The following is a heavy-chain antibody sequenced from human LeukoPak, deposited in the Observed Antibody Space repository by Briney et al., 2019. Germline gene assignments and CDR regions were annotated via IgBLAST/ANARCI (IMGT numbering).Heavy chain of an antibody. V-gene: IGHV3-30*04. J-gene: IGHJ5*02. CDR1: EFTFSTYA. D-gene: IGHD3-10*01. CDR3: AREYYRFGEPGTRWFDP. CDR2: ISYDGSIT. Sequence: GGSLRLSCAASEFTFSTYAMHWVRQAPGKGLEWVAFISYDGSITYSADSVKGRFSISRDNSKNTLYLQMNSLRAEDTAVYYRAREYYRFGEPGTRWFDPWGQGTLVTVSS.